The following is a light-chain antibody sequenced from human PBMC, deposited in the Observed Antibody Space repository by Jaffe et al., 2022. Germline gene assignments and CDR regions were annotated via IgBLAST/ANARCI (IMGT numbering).Light chain of an antibody. CDR2: DVT. Sequence: QSALTQPRSVSGSPGQSVIISCTGTSSDVGDYNYVSWYQQHPGKAPKLLIYDVTRRPSGVPDRFSGSKSGNTASLTVSGLQAEDEADYYCCSYAGSYIFVFGGGTKLTVL. V-gene: IGLV2-11*01. CDR3: CSYAGSYIFV. CDR1: SSDVGDYNY. J-gene: IGLJ3*02.